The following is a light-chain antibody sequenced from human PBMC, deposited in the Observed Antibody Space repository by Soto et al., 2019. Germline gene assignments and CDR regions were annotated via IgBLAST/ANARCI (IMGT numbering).Light chain of an antibody. J-gene: IGLJ3*02. CDR3: QSYDSSLSGVV. CDR1: SSNIGAGYD. Sequence: QSVLTQPPSVSGAPGQRVTISCTGSSSNIGAGYDVHWYQLFPGTAPKLLIYGNSNRPSGVPDRFSGSKSGTSASLAITGLQAEDEADYYCQSYDSSLSGVVFGGGTKLTVL. CDR2: GNS. V-gene: IGLV1-40*01.